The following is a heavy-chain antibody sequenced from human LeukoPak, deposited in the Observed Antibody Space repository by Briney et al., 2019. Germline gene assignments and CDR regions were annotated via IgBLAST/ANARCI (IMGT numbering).Heavy chain of an antibody. J-gene: IGHJ4*02. D-gene: IGHD3-16*01. CDR3: ASAMGSLGY. CDR2: ISSSSSYI. CDR1: VFTFSSYS. V-gene: IGHV3-21*01. Sequence: GGSLRLSCAASVFTFSSYSMNWVRQAPGKGLEWVSSISSSSSYIYYADSVRGRFTISRDNAKNSLYLQMNSLRAEDTAVYYCASAMGSLGYWGQGTLVTVSS.